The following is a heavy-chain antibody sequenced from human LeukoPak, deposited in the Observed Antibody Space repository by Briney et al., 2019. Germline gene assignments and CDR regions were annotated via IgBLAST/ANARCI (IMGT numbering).Heavy chain of an antibody. J-gene: IGHJ4*02. CDR3: ARVAVDTFDY. Sequence: SETLSLTCTVSGGSISSYYWSWIRQPPGKGLEWIGYIYYGGNTNYNPSLKSRVTISVDTSKNQFSLKLSSVTAADTAVYYCARVAVDTFDYWGQGTLVTVSS. D-gene: IGHD6-19*01. CDR1: GGSISSYY. V-gene: IGHV4-59*01. CDR2: IYYGGNT.